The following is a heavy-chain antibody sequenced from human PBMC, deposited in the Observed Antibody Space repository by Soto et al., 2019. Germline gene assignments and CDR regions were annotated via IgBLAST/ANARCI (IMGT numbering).Heavy chain of an antibody. J-gene: IGHJ6*02. D-gene: IGHD6-6*01. CDR1: GGSFSDYY. CDR3: VCSSSDYFYGMDV. Sequence: QVQLQKWGAGLLKTSETLSLTCTVYGGSFSDYYWTWIRQPPGKGLEWIGEINQSGSTNYRPSLRSRVTMSVDTSKTQFSLKMSSVTAADTAVYYCVCSSSDYFYGMDVWGQGTTVTVSS. V-gene: IGHV4-34*01. CDR2: INQSGST.